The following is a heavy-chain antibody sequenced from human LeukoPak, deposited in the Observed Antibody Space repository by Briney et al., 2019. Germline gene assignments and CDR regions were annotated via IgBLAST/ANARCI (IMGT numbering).Heavy chain of an antibody. CDR1: GGSFSGYY. D-gene: IGHD3-16*01. CDR2: IYHSGSS. Sequence: SETLSLTCAVYGGSFSGYYWSWIRQPPGKGLEYIGYIYHSGSSNYNPSLKSRLTISLDTSKNHFSLKLSSVTAADTAVYYCASTPPGAYYYMDVWGKGTTVIVSS. J-gene: IGHJ6*04. V-gene: IGHV4-59*01. CDR3: ASTPPGAYYYMDV.